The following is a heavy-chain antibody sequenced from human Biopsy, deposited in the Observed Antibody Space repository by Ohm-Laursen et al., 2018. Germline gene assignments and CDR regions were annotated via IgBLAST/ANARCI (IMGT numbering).Heavy chain of an antibody. CDR3: ARDYQPKIMTIHYYYYGMDV. CDR2: VYYTGST. V-gene: IGHV4-59*01. D-gene: IGHD2-2*01. Sequence: GTLSLTCTVSGDSISSYYWSWIRQPPGKGLQWIGYVYYTGSTDYNPSLQSRVTISVDTSKNHFSLRLRSVTPADTAIYYCARDYQPKIMTIHYYYYGMDVWGLGTTVTVSS. CDR1: GDSISSYY. J-gene: IGHJ6*02.